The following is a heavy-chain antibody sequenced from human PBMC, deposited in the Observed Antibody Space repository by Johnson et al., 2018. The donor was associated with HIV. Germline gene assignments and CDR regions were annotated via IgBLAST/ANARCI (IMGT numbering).Heavy chain of an antibody. J-gene: IGHJ3*02. D-gene: IGHD1-26*01. CDR3: TTGPVGATKGGGAFDI. Sequence: MLLVESGGGLVKPGGSLRVSCAASGFTFNRAWMSWVRQAPGKGLAWVGRVKSITDGGTTDYTAPVTGRFTISRDDSKNTLYLLMNSLKTDDTAVYYCTTGPVGATKGGGAFDIWGLGTMVTVSS. CDR2: VKSITDGGTT. V-gene: IGHV3-15*01. CDR1: GFTFNRAW.